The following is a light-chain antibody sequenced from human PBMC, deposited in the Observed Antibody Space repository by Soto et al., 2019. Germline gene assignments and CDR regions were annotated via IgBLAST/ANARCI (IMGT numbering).Light chain of an antibody. V-gene: IGKV3D-20*01. CDR2: DST. J-gene: IGKJ1*01. CDR1: QSVHTS. Sequence: EIVLTQSPATLSLSPGERATLSCRASQSVHTSLACYQQKPGPPPRLVVNDSTLGAICVPDRFSGSGSGTDFTLTILRLEPEDFAVYYCQQYGSSATFGQGTKVDIK. CDR3: QQYGSSAT.